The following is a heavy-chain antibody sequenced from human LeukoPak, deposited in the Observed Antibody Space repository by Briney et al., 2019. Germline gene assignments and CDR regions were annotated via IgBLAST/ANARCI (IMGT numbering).Heavy chain of an antibody. CDR1: GFTFSSYA. D-gene: IGHD1-26*01. CDR2: ISYDGSNK. CDR3: ARDSSGLGSYKNYYYYGMDV. V-gene: IGHV3-30-3*01. Sequence: PGRSLRLSCAASGFTFSSYAMHWVRQAPGKGLEWVAVISYDGSNKYYADSVKGRSTISRDNSKNTLYLQMNSLRAEDTAVYYCARDSSGLGSYKNYYYYGMDVWGQGTTVTVSS. J-gene: IGHJ6*02.